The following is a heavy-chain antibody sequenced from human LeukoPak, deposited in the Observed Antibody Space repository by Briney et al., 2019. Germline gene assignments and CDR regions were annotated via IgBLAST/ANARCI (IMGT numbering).Heavy chain of an antibody. V-gene: IGHV7-4-1*02. CDR1: GYTFTTYA. Sequence: ASVKVSCKASGYTFTTYAMNWVRQAPGQGPEWMGWINTNTGNPTYAQGFTGRFVFSLDTSVSTAYLQISSLKAEDTAVYYCARGRYCSSASCYHDYWGQGTLVTVSS. CDR2: INTNTGNP. CDR3: ARGRYCSSASCYHDY. D-gene: IGHD2-2*01. J-gene: IGHJ4*02.